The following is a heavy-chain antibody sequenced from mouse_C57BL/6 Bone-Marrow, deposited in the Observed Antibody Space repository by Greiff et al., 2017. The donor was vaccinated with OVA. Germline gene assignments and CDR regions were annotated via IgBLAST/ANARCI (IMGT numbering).Heavy chain of an antibody. CDR2: INPNNGGT. CDR3: ARGVGFWGTWYFDV. CDR1: GYTFTTYW. Sequence: QVQLQQPGTELVKPGASVKLSCKASGYTFTTYWMHWVKQRPGQGLEWIGNINPNNGGTNYNEKFRSKATLTVDKSSSTAYMHLSSLTSEDSAVYYCARGVGFWGTWYFDVWGTGTTVTVSS. D-gene: IGHD1-1*02. V-gene: IGHV1-53*01. J-gene: IGHJ1*03.